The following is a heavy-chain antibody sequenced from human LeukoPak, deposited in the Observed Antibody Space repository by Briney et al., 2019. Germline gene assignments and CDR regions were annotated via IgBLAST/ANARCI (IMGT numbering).Heavy chain of an antibody. V-gene: IGHV3-48*01. CDR2: IDRDSSTI. J-gene: IGHJ4*02. CDR3: ARAGYCSRGTCYSGDY. D-gene: IGHD2-15*01. Sequence: GGSLRHSRAASGFTFSTSIMNWVRQAPGKGLEWVSYIDRDSSTIYYADSVQGRFTISRDNAKNSLYLQMNSLSAEDTAVYYCARAGYCSRGTCYSGDYWGQGTLVTVSS. CDR1: GFTFSTSI.